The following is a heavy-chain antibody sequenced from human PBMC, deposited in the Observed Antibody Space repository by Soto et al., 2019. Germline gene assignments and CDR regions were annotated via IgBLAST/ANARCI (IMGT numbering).Heavy chain of an antibody. V-gene: IGHV1-2*02. CDR1: GYTFTDYF. Sequence: QVQLVQSGAEVKKPGASVKVSCKASGYTFTDYFIHWVRQAPGQGFEWMGWINPNSRGTNYAQKFQGRVTITADTFTNTAYMELTRLTSDDTAVYFCAREGRHFDYWGQGTLVTVSS. CDR3: AREGRHFDY. CDR2: INPNSRGT. J-gene: IGHJ4*02.